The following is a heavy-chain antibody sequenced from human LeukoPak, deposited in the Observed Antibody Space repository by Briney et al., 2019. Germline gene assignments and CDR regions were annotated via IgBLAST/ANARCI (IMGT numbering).Heavy chain of an antibody. CDR2: IIPIFGTA. D-gene: IGHD6-19*01. CDR1: GGTFSSYA. V-gene: IGHV1-69*06. J-gene: IGHJ3*02. Sequence: SVKVSCKASGGTFSSYAISWVRQAPGQGLEWMGGIIPIFGTANYAQKFQGRVTITADKSTSTAYMELSSLRSEDTAVYYCASATHFSSGWSDAFDIWGQGTMVTVSS. CDR3: ASATHFSSGWSDAFDI.